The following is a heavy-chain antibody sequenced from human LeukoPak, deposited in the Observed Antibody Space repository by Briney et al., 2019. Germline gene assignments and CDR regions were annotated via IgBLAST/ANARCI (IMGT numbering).Heavy chain of an antibody. V-gene: IGHV4-34*01. CDR1: GGSFSTYY. CDR3: ARPGGRSGLTEYFQY. D-gene: IGHD6-19*01. J-gene: IGHJ1*01. Sequence: ETSETLSLTCAVYGGSFSTYYWSWIRQPPGKGQEWVGEINHSGSTNYNPSLKSRVTISIDTSKNQFSLKLTSVTAADTAVYYCARPGGRSGLTEYFQYWGQGTLVTVSS. CDR2: INHSGST.